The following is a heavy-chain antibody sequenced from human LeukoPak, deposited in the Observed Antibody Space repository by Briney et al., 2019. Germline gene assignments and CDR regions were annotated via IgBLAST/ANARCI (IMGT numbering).Heavy chain of an antibody. CDR1: GFTFSSYG. Sequence: GGSLRLSCEAFGFTFSSYGMTWVRQAPGKGLEWVSAISGSGGSTYYADSVKGRFTISRDNSKNTLYLQMNSLRAEDTAVYYCAKDGPPVIAAVSPDAFDIWGQGTMVTVSS. D-gene: IGHD6-13*01. J-gene: IGHJ3*02. CDR3: AKDGPPVIAAVSPDAFDI. V-gene: IGHV3-23*01. CDR2: ISGSGGST.